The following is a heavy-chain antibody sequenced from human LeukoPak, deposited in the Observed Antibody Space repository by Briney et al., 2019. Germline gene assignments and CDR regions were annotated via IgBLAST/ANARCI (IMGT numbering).Heavy chain of an antibody. V-gene: IGHV3-66*01. CDR1: GFTVSSNY. CDR2: IYSCGDT. D-gene: IGHD3-3*01. Sequence: PAESLRLSCAASGFTVSSNYMSWVRQPPGKGLEWVSVIYSCGDTYYPDSLKGRFTISRDNSKNTLSIQMNSLRGDGTAVYYCARDGVSGLEWLPDYYYGMDVWGQGTTVTVSS. J-gene: IGHJ6*02. CDR3: ARDGVSGLEWLPDYYYGMDV.